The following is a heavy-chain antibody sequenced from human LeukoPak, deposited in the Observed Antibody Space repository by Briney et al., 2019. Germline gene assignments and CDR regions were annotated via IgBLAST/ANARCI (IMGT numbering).Heavy chain of an antibody. CDR3: ARLVEVAGRLDY. D-gene: IGHD6-19*01. CDR2: IYPGDSDT. CDR1: GYSFTSYW. Sequence: HGESLKISCKGSGYSFTSYWIGWVRQMPGKGLEWMGIIYPGDSDTRYSPSFQGQVTISADKSISTAYLQWSRLKASDTAMYYCARLVEVAGRLDYWGHETPVIVSS. V-gene: IGHV5-51*01. J-gene: IGHJ4*01.